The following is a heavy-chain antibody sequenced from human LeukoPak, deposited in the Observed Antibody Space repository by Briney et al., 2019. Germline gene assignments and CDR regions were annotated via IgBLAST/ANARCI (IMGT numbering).Heavy chain of an antibody. CDR2: INPNSGGT. CDR3: ARANVDYGDYGDAFDI. CDR1: GYTFTGYY. Sequence: ASVKVSCKASGYTFTGYYMHWVRQAPGQGLECMVWINPNSGGTNYAQKFQGRVTMTRDTSISTAYMELSRLRSDDTAVYYCARANVDYGDYGDAFDIWGQGTMVTVSS. V-gene: IGHV1-2*02. D-gene: IGHD4-17*01. J-gene: IGHJ3*02.